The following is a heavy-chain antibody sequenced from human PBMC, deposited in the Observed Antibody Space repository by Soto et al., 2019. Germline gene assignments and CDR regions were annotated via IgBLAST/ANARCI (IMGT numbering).Heavy chain of an antibody. J-gene: IGHJ6*03. CDR3: ARLFYSNYEAGYYYMDV. V-gene: IGHV4-39*01. D-gene: IGHD4-4*01. Sequence: PSETLSLTCTVSGGSISSSSYYWGWIRQPPGKGLEWIGSIYYSGSTYYNPSLKSRVTISVDTSKNQFSLKLSSVTAADTAVYYCARLFYSNYEAGYYYMDVWGKGTTVTVSS. CDR1: GGSISSSSYY. CDR2: IYYSGST.